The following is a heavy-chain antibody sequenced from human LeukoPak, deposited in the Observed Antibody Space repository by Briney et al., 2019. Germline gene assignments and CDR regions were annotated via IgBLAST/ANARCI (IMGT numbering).Heavy chain of an antibody. CDR2: IYYSGNT. J-gene: IGHJ4*02. V-gene: IGHV4-39*07. Sequence: SETLSLTCTVSGGSLSSSNCYWDWIRQPPGKGLEWIGSIYYSGNTYYNPSLKSRVTISVDTSKNQFSLKLSSVTAADTAVYYCARDVLYGGNSPFDYWGPGTLLSVSS. CDR3: ARDVLYGGNSPFDY. CDR1: GGSLSSSNCY. D-gene: IGHD4-23*01.